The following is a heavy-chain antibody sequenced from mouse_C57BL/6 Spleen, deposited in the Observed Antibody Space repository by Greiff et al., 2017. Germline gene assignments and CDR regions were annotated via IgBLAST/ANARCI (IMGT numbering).Heavy chain of an antibody. CDR1: GYTFTSYW. V-gene: IGHV1-50*01. Sequence: VQLQQPGAELVKPGASVKLSCKASGYTFTSYWMQWVKQRPGQGLEWIGEIDPTDSYTNYNQKFKGKATLTVDTSSSTAHMQLSSLTSEDSAVYYCASSYYGYFAYWVQGTLVTVSA. CDR2: IDPTDSYT. CDR3: ASSYYGYFAY. D-gene: IGHD2-2*01. J-gene: IGHJ3*01.